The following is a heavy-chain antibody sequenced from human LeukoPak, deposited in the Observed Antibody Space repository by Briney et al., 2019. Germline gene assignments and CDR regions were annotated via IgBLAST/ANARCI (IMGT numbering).Heavy chain of an antibody. CDR3: ARSGDTAMDYYYYYGMDV. CDR2: IYYSGST. Sequence: SETLSLTCTVSGGSISSYYWSWIRQPPGKGLEGIGYIYYSGSTNYNPSLKSRVTISVDTSKNQFSLKLSSVTAADTAVYYCARSGDTAMDYYYYYGMDVWGQGTTVTVSS. D-gene: IGHD5-18*01. V-gene: IGHV4-59*01. J-gene: IGHJ6*02. CDR1: GGSISSYY.